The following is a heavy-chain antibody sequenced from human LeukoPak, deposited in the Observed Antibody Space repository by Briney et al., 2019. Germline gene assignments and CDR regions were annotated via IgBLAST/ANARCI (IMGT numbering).Heavy chain of an antibody. V-gene: IGHV1-69*04. Sequence: GASVKVSCKASGYTFTSYGISWVRQAPGQGLEWMGRIIPILGIANYAQKFQGRVTITADKSTSTAYMELSSLRSEDTAVYYCHLSGSWNFDYWGQGTLVTVSS. D-gene: IGHD1-26*01. CDR2: IIPILGIA. CDR3: HLSGSWNFDY. J-gene: IGHJ4*02. CDR1: GYTFTSYG.